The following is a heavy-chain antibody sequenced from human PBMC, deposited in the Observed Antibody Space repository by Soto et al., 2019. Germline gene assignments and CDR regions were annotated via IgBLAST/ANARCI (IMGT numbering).Heavy chain of an antibody. CDR2: ISSSGSTI. J-gene: IGHJ6*02. CDR1: GFTFSSYE. V-gene: IGHV3-48*03. Sequence: PGGSLRLSCAASGFTFSSYEMNWVRQAPGKGLEWVSYISSSGSTIYYADSVKGRFTISRDNAKNSLYLQMNSLRAEDTAVYCCARDHKGGYYYYGMDVWGQGTTVTVSS. CDR3: ARDHKGGYYYYGMDV.